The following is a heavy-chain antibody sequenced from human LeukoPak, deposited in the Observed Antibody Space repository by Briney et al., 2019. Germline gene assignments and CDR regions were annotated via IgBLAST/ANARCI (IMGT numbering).Heavy chain of an antibody. Sequence: GGSLRLSCTVSGFTVSSNSMSWVRQAPGKGLEWVAFIYSDNTHYSDSVKGRFTISRDNSKNTMYLQMNSLRAEDTAVYYCARRAGAYSHPYDYWGQGTLVTVSS. D-gene: IGHD4/OR15-4a*01. V-gene: IGHV3-53*01. CDR1: GFTVSSNS. J-gene: IGHJ4*02. CDR3: ARRAGAYSHPYDY. CDR2: IYSDNT.